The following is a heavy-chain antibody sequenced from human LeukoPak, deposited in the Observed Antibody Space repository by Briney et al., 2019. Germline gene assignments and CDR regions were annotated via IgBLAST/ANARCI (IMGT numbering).Heavy chain of an antibody. J-gene: IGHJ4*02. CDR2: IYSGGST. V-gene: IGHV3-53*01. D-gene: IGHD6-19*01. CDR1: GFTVSTNY. CDR3: ARVGYSSGWLRD. Sequence: GGSLRLSCAASGFTVSTNYLSWVRQAPGKGLEWVSVIYSGGSTYYADSVKGRFTISRDNSKNTLYLQMNSLRAEDTAVYYCARVGYSSGWLRDWGQGTLVTVSS.